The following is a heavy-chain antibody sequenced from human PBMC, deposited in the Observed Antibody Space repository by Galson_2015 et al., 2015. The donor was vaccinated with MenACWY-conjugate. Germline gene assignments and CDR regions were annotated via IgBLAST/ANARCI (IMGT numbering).Heavy chain of an antibody. CDR3: ARNYLSFDY. Sequence: SVKVSCKASGYTFSSYYVHWVRQAPGQGLEWMGIINPSGGSTTYAQKFQGRVTMTRDTSTSTVYMELSSLRFEDTATYYCARNYLSFDYWGQGTLVTVSS. V-gene: IGHV1-46*03. CDR1: GYTFSSYY. J-gene: IGHJ4*02. CDR2: INPSGGST. D-gene: IGHD5-24*01.